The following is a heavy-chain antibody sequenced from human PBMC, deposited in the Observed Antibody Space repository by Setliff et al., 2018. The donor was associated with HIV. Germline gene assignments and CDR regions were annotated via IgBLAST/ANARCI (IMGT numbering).Heavy chain of an antibody. CDR1: GFTCSSYS. CDR3: ARGGRLQYFDWPSYALDV. J-gene: IGHJ6*02. V-gene: IGHV3-21*06. Sequence: GGSLRLSCAASGFTCSSYSMNWVRQAPGKGLEWVASISSSGAHIYSADSLQGRFTISRDNEKNSLYLQMNSLRAEDTAVYFCARGGRLQYFDWPSYALDVWGQGTTVTVSS. D-gene: IGHD3-9*01. CDR2: ISSSGAHI.